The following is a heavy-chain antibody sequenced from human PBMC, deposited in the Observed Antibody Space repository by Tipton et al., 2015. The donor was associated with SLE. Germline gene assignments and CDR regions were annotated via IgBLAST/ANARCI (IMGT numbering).Heavy chain of an antibody. CDR1: GGSIGSSYY. V-gene: IGHV4-39*01. CDR2: IYYSGNT. Sequence: TLSLTCTVSGGSIGSSYYWAWIRQPPGKGLDWIGTIYYSGNTYYSPSLQSRVTMFIDASKNQFSLKMNSVSAADTAVYYCARPGGRIIAPYYFDAWGQGPLVTVSS. CDR3: ARPGGRIIAPYYFDA. D-gene: IGHD1-14*01. J-gene: IGHJ4*02.